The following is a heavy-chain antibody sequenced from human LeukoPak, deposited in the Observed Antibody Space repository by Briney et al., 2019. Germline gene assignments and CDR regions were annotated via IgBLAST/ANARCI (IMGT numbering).Heavy chain of an antibody. V-gene: IGHV3-30*04. CDR3: ARENHFDTGGYYDGAFDI. J-gene: IGHJ3*02. CDR1: GFTFKNYA. D-gene: IGHD3-22*01. Sequence: PGRSLRLSCAASGFTFKNYAMHWVRQAPGKGLEWVAIISYDGNNKFYADSVKGRLTISRDNSKNTLDLQMNSLRSEDTAVYYCARENHFDTGGYYDGAFDIWGQGTMVTVSS. CDR2: ISYDGNNK.